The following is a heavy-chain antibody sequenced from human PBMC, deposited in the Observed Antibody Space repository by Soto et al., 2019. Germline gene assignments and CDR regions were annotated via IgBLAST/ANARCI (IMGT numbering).Heavy chain of an antibody. CDR2: IYYSGST. CDR1: GGSISSYY. J-gene: IGHJ6*03. V-gene: IGHV4-59*08. Sequence: QVQLQESGPGLVKPSETLYLTCTVSGGSISSYYWSWIRQPPGKGLEWIGYIYYSGSTNYNSSLKSRVTRSLDTSKNQLSLKLSSVTAADTAVYYCARVSRGLYYFYYMDVWGKGTTVTVSS. CDR3: ARVSRGLYYFYYMDV.